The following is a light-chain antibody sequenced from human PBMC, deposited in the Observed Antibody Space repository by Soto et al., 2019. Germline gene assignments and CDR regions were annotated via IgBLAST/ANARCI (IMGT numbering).Light chain of an antibody. CDR3: SAYAGINNVL. J-gene: IGLJ2*01. CDR1: SSDVGGYKY. Sequence: QSVLTQPPSASGSPGQSVTISCTGTSSDVGGYKYVSWYQQKSGKAPKLIIYEVNERPSGVPDRFSGSKSDNTASLTVSGLQAEDEADYYCSAYAGINNVLFGGGTKLTVL. V-gene: IGLV2-8*01. CDR2: EVN.